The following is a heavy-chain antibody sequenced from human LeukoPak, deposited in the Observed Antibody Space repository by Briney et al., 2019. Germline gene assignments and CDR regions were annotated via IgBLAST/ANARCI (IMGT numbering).Heavy chain of an antibody. Sequence: GGSLRLSCGFSGFTFSNYAMSWVRQAPGKGLEWISGITDSGRSSYFADSVRGRFTISRDNSKNTLYLQMNSLRAEDTAVYYCARWHSWSQLDYWGQGTLVTVSS. D-gene: IGHD6-13*01. CDR1: GFTFSNYA. J-gene: IGHJ4*02. CDR3: ARWHSWSQLDY. CDR2: ITDSGRSS. V-gene: IGHV3-23*01.